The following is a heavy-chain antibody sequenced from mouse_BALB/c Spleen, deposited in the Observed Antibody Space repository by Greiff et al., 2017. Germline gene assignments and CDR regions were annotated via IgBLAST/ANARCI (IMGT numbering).Heavy chain of an antibody. CDR2: IWSGGST. V-gene: IGHV2-2*02. J-gene: IGHJ2*01. CDR1: GFSLTSYG. D-gene: IGHD2-3*01. Sequence: QVQLKESGPGLVQPSQSLSITCTVSGFSLTSYGVHWVRQSPGKGLEWLGVIWSGGSTDYNAAFISRLSISKDNSKSQVFFKMNSLQANDTAIYYCARNGYYYNYFDYWGQGTTLTVSS. CDR3: ARNGYYYNYFDY.